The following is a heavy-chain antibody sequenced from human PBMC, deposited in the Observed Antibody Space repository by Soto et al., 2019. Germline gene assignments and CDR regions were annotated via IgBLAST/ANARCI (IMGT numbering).Heavy chain of an antibody. Sequence: QVQLVQSGAEVKKPGASVKVSCKASGYTFTSYDINWVRQATGNGLKRMGWMNPNSGNTGYEQKFQGRVTMTRNTSISTAYMERSSLRSEDTAVYYCAREKVGAVDYWGQGTLVTVSS. J-gene: IGHJ4*02. D-gene: IGHD1-26*01. CDR1: GYTFTSYD. CDR3: AREKVGAVDY. V-gene: IGHV1-8*01. CDR2: MNPNSGNT.